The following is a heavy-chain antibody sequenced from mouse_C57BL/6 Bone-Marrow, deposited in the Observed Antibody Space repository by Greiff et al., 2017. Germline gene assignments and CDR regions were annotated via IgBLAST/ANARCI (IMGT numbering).Heavy chain of an antibody. J-gene: IGHJ4*01. V-gene: IGHV1-78*01. CDR3: ARLNYGRGEAKDY. CDR1: GYTFTDHT. CDR2: IYPRDGST. D-gene: IGHD1-1*01. Sequence: VQLQQSDAELVKPGASVKISCTASGYTFTDHTIHWMKQRPEQGLEWIGYIYPRDGSTKYNEKFKGKATLTADKSSSTAYMQLNSLTSEDSAVYCCARLNYGRGEAKDYWGQGTSVTVS.